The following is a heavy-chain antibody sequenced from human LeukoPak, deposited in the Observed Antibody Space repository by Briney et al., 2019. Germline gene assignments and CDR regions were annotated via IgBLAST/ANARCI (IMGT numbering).Heavy chain of an antibody. Sequence: ASVKVSCKASGYTFTRYDINWVRQATGQGLEWMGWMNPYSGNTAYAQKFQGRVTMTRNTSISTAYMELSSLTSEDTAVYYCARGRYSGYGIDSWGQGTLVSVSS. V-gene: IGHV1-8*01. D-gene: IGHD5-12*01. CDR1: GYTFTRYD. CDR2: MNPYSGNT. CDR3: ARGRYSGYGIDS. J-gene: IGHJ4*02.